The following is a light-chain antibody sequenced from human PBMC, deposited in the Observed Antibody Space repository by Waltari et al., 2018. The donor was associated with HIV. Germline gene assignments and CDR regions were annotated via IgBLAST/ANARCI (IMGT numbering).Light chain of an antibody. CDR2: GAS. Sequence: DIQMTQSPGYMSAFVGDRETITCRASQGISTWLAWYQQKPGKVPQLLIHGASSLHSGVPSRFNGSGSGTQFSLTISSLQSEDFATYYCQQTNGLPLTFGGGTTV. J-gene: IGKJ4*01. CDR1: QGISTW. CDR3: QQTNGLPLT. V-gene: IGKV1-12*01.